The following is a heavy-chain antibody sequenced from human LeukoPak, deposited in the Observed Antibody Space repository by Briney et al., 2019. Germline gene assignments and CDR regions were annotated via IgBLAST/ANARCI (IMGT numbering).Heavy chain of an antibody. D-gene: IGHD6-19*01. V-gene: IGHV4-59*08. CDR3: ARAVSGRFDY. CDR2: IYYSGST. CDR1: GGSMSPCH. J-gene: IGHJ4*02. Sequence: SETLSLTCTVSGGSMSPCHWGWIRQPPGKGLEWTGYIYYSGSTNYNPSLNSRVAISVDTSKNQFSLRLSSVTAADTAIYYCARAVSGRFDYWGQGTLVTISS.